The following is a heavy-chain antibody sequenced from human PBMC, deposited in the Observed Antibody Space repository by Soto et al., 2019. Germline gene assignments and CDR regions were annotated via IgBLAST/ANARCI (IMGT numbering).Heavy chain of an antibody. V-gene: IGHV3-21*01. D-gene: IGHD2-8*01. CDR1: GFTFSSYS. J-gene: IGHJ4*02. CDR3: ARDLGVCYVDY. Sequence: EVQLVESGGGLVKPGGSLRLSCAASGFTFSSYSMNWVRQAPGKGLEWISSISSSSSYIYYADSVKGRFTISRDNAKNSLYLQMNSLRAEDTAVYYCARDLGVCYVDYWGQGTLVTVSS. CDR2: ISSSSSYI.